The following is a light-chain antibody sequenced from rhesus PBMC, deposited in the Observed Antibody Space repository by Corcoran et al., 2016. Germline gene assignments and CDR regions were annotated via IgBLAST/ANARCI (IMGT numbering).Light chain of an antibody. CDR2: KAT. CDR1: QGISSW. Sequence: DIQMTQSPSSLSASVGDTVTITWRASQGISSWLAWYQQKPGKAPKLLFYKATDLQSGVPSRFSGRGSWTDFNLTISSLQSEDFATYYCQQYSSRPLYSFGQGTKVEIK. CDR3: QQYSSRPLYS. J-gene: IGKJ2*01. V-gene: IGKV1-22*01.